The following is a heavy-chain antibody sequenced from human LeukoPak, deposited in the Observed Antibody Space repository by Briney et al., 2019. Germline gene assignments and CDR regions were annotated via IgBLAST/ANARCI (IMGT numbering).Heavy chain of an antibody. J-gene: IGHJ4*02. CDR3: ARGAYFSDTSGYLHY. V-gene: IGHV3-30-3*01. CDR2: ISYDGSNK. Sequence: PGGSLRLSCAASGFTFSIYAMHWVRQAPGKGLEWVAVISYDGSNKYYADSVQGRFTISRDNSKNTLYLQMNSLRAEDTAVYYCARGAYFSDTSGYLHYWGQGTLVTVSS. D-gene: IGHD3-22*01. CDR1: GFTFSIYA.